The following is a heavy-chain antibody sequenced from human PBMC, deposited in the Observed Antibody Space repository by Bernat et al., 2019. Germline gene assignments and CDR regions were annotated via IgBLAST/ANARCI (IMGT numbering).Heavy chain of an antibody. D-gene: IGHD6-13*01. CDR2: IWYDGSNK. J-gene: IGHJ4*02. Sequence: QVQLVESGGGVVQPGRSLRLSCAASGFTFSSYGMHWVRQAPGKGLEWVAVIWYDGSNKYYADSVKGRFTISRDNSKNTLYLQMNSLRAEDTAVYYCARDRPVLKYSSSWYEGGDYFDYWGQGTLVTVSS. CDR1: GFTFSSYG. V-gene: IGHV3-33*01. CDR3: ARDRPVLKYSSSWYEGGDYFDY.